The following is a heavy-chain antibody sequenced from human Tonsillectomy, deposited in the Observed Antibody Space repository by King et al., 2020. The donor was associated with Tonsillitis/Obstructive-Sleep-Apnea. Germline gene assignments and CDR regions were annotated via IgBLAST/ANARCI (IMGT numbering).Heavy chain of an antibody. D-gene: IGHD3-22*01. V-gene: IGHV5-10-1*03. CDR2: IDPSDSYT. J-gene: IGHJ4*02. Sequence: VQLVESGAEVKKPGESLRISCKGSGYSFTSYWISWVRQMPGKGLEWMGRIDPSDSYTNYSPSFQGHVTISADKSISTAYLQWSSLKASDTAMYYCARRDDSSGYYEGGFDYWGQGTLVTVSS. CDR1: GYSFTSYW. CDR3: ARRDDSSGYYEGGFDY.